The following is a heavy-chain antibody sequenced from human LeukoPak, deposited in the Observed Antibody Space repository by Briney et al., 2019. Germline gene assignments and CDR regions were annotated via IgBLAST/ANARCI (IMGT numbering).Heavy chain of an antibody. CDR3: ARGGYCSSTSCYNRFWGPPNFDY. D-gene: IGHD2-2*02. CDR1: GFTFSDYY. J-gene: IGHJ4*02. CDR2: ISSSGSTI. V-gene: IGHV3-11*04. Sequence: GGSLRLSCAASGFTFSDYYMSWIRQAPGKGLEWVSYISSSGSTIYYADSVKGRFTISRDNAKNSLYLQMNSLRAEDTAVYYCARGGYCSSTSCYNRFWGPPNFDYWGQGTLVTVSS.